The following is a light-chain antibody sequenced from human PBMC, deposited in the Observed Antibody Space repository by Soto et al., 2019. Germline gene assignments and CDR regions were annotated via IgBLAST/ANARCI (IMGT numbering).Light chain of an antibody. V-gene: IGKV1-39*01. J-gene: IGKJ2*01. CDR3: QQNYITPHT. CDR2: AAS. CDR1: LTISTY. Sequence: DIQMTQSPSSLSASVGDEVTITCRASLTISTYLNWYQHKPGKAPKVLIYAASSLQSGVPSRFSGSGSETDFTLTISSLQPEDFATYYCQQNYITPHTFGQGTKLEIK.